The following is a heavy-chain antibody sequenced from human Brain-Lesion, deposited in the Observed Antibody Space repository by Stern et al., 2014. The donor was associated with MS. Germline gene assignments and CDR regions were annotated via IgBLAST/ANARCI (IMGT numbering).Heavy chain of an antibody. Sequence: QVQLQESGPGLVKPSETLSLTCTVSGGSISSSTYYWACIRQPPGKGLEWIGNIYYSGFTYYNPSLKSRVTISVDMSKNQFSLKLSSVTAADTAIYYCARHDSVPRPSQLYSARDRGPGYFDYWGQGTLVTVSS. J-gene: IGHJ4*02. CDR1: GGSISSSTYY. V-gene: IGHV4-39*01. CDR2: IYYSGFT. CDR3: ARHDSVPRPSQLYSARDRGPGYFDY. D-gene: IGHD1-26*01.